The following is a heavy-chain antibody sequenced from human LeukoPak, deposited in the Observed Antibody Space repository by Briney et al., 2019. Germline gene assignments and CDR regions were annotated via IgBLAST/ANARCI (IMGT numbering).Heavy chain of an antibody. CDR3: ASLQWELLRRAYEDFDY. J-gene: IGHJ4*02. Sequence: GGSLRLSCAASGFTFSSYGMHWVRQAPGKGLEWVAVISYDGSNKYYADSVKGRFTISRDNSKNTLYLQMNSLRAEDTAVYYCASLQWELLRRAYEDFDYWGQGTLVTVSS. V-gene: IGHV3-30*03. CDR1: GFTFSSYG. D-gene: IGHD1-26*01. CDR2: ISYDGSNK.